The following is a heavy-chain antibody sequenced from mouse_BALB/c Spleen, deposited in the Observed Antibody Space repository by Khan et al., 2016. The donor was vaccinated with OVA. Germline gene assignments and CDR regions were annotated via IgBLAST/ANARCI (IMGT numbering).Heavy chain of an antibody. Sequence: VQLQQSGPELEKPGASVKISCKASGYSFTGYNMNWVKQSNGKSLEWIGNIDPYYGGATYNQKFKGKATLTVDKSSSTAYMQLKSLTSEDSAVYYCTIGYGNYVRYYFDYWGQGTTLTVSS. V-gene: IGHV1S135*01. CDR2: IDPYYGGA. D-gene: IGHD2-10*02. J-gene: IGHJ2*01. CDR1: GYSFTGYN. CDR3: TIGYGNYVRYYFDY.